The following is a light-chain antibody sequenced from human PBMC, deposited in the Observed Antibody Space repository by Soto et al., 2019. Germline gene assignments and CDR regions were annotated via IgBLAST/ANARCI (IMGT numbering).Light chain of an antibody. V-gene: IGKV2-28*01. Sequence: DIVMTQSPLSLPVTPGEPASISCRSSQSLLHSNGYNYLDWYLQKPGQSPQLLIYLGSNRASGVPDRFSGSGSGTDFTLKISTVEAEDVGVYYCMQALQTPNTFGQGTKVDNK. CDR1: QSLLHSNGYNY. J-gene: IGKJ2*01. CDR2: LGS. CDR3: MQALQTPNT.